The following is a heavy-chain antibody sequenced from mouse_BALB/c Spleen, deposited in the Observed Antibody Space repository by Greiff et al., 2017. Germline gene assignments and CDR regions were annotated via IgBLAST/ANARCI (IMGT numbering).Heavy chain of an antibody. D-gene: IGHD1-1*01. CDR3: TRGGFYGSTYFDV. Sequence: VKLMESGAELVKPGASVKLSCKASGYTFTSYYMYWVKQRPGQGLEWIGEINPSNGGTNFNEKFKSKATLTVDKSSSTAYMQLSSLTSEDSAVYYCTRGGFYGSTYFDVWGAGTTVTVSS. V-gene: IGHV1S81*02. CDR2: INPSNGGT. CDR1: GYTFTSYY. J-gene: IGHJ1*01.